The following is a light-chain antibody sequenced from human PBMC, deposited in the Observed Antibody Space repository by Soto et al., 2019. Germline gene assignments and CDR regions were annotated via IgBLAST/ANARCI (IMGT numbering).Light chain of an antibody. CDR3: FSYTSSGTYV. CDR1: SSDVGGYNY. V-gene: IGLV2-14*01. J-gene: IGLJ1*01. Sequence: QSALTQPASVSGSPGQSITIFCTGTSSDVGGYNYVSWYQQHPGKAPKLMIYEVSNRPSGVSNRFSGSKSGNTASLTISGLQAEDETDYYCFSYTSSGTYVFGTGTKVTVL. CDR2: EVS.